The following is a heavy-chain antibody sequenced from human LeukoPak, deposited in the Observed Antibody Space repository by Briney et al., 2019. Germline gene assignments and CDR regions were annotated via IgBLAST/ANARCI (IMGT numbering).Heavy chain of an antibody. V-gene: IGHV4-34*01. CDR2: INHSGST. D-gene: IGHD7-27*01. J-gene: IGHJ5*02. CDR1: GGSFSGYY. Sequence: SEALSLTCAVYGGSFSGYYWSWIRQPPGKGLEWIGEINHSGSTNYNPSLKSRVTISVDTSKNQFSLKLSSVTAADTAVYYCAREKRPWGSGWFDPWGQGTLVTVSS. CDR3: AREKRPWGSGWFDP.